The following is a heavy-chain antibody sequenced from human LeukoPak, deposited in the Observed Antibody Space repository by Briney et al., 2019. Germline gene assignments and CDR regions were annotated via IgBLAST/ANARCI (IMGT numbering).Heavy chain of an antibody. V-gene: IGHV1-18*01. CDR2: ISAYNGNT. CDR3: ARAPVTVTTYPEYFQH. Sequence: GASVKVSCKASGYTFTSYGISWVRQAPGQGLEWMGWISAYNGNTNYAQKLQGRVTMTTDTSTSTAYMELRSLRSDDTAVYYCARAPVTVTTYPEYFQHWGQGTLVTVSS. CDR1: GYTFTSYG. J-gene: IGHJ1*01. D-gene: IGHD4-17*01.